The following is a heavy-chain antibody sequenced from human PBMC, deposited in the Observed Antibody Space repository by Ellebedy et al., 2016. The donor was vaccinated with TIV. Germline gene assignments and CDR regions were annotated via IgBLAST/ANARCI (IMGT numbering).Heavy chain of an antibody. CDR1: GYNLTELS. CDR3: ATESLGHSSGWYDFYYYGMDV. Sequence: ASVKVSXXVSGYNLTELSMHWVRQAPGKGLEWMGGFDPEDGETIYAQKFQGRVTMTEDTSTDTAYMELSSLRSEDTAVYYCATESLGHSSGWYDFYYYGMDVWGQGTTVTVSS. CDR2: FDPEDGET. D-gene: IGHD6-19*01. J-gene: IGHJ6*02. V-gene: IGHV1-24*01.